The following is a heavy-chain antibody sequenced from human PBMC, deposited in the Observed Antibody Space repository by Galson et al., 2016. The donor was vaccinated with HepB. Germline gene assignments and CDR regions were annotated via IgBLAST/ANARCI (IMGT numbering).Heavy chain of an antibody. D-gene: IGHD1-26*01. V-gene: IGHV1-69*02. Sequence: SVKVSCKAPGGTFSSYTISWVRQAPGQGLEWMGRITPILGIANYAQKFQGRVTITADKSTSTAYMELSSLRSEDTAVYYCARLGGSYQGALDYWGQGTLVTVSS. CDR2: ITPILGIA. J-gene: IGHJ4*02. CDR3: ARLGGSYQGALDY. CDR1: GGTFSSYT.